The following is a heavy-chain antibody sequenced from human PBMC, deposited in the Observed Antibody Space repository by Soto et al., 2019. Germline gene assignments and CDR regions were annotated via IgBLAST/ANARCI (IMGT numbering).Heavy chain of an antibody. CDR2: INAGNGNT. D-gene: IGHD4-17*01. J-gene: IGHJ4*02. V-gene: IGHV1-3*01. CDR3: ARDRGYGDYDYFDY. Sequence: ASVKVSCKASGYTFTSYAMHWVRQAPGQRLEWMGWINAGNGNTKYSQKFQGRVTITRDTSASTAYMELSSLRSEDTAVYYCARDRGYGDYDYFDYWGQGTLVTVSS. CDR1: GYTFTSYA.